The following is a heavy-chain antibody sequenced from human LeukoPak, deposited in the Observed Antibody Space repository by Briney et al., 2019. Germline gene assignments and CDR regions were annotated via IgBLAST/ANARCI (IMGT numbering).Heavy chain of an antibody. CDR2: ISGSGGRT. D-gene: IGHD3-22*01. CDR1: GLTFSSYA. V-gene: IGHV3-23*01. J-gene: IGHJ3*01. Sequence: GGSLRLSCAASGLTFSSYAMSWVRQAPGKGLEWVSDISGSGGRTYYADSVKGRFTISRDISKNTLYLQMNSLRAEDTAVYYCAKDSSGYHDAFDLWGQGTMVTVSS. CDR3: AKDSSGYHDAFDL.